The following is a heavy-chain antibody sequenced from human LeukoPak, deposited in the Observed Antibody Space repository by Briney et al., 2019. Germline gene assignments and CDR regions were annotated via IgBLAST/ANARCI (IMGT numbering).Heavy chain of an antibody. V-gene: IGHV3-48*04. D-gene: IGHD6-13*01. J-gene: IGHJ5*02. Sequence: GGSLRLSCAASGFTFSSYSMNWVRQAPGKGLEWVSYISSSSSTIYYADSVKGRFTISRDNAKNSLYLQMNSLRAEDTAVYYCARSPPHSKLRFDPWGQGTLVTVSS. CDR2: ISSSSSTI. CDR1: GFTFSSYS. CDR3: ARSPPHSKLRFDP.